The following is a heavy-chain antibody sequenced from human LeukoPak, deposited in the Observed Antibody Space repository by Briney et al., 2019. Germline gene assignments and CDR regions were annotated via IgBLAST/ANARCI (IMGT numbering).Heavy chain of an antibody. CDR3: ARDCSGTSCYNGGY. D-gene: IGHD2-2*02. CDR1: GGTFSSYT. J-gene: IGHJ4*02. CDR2: IIPILGIA. Sequence: GSSVKVSCKASGGTFSSYTISWVRQAPGQGLEWMGRIIPILGIANYAQKFQGRVTITADKSTSTAYMELSSLRSEDTAVYYCARDCSGTSCYNGGYWGQGTLVTVSS. V-gene: IGHV1-69*04.